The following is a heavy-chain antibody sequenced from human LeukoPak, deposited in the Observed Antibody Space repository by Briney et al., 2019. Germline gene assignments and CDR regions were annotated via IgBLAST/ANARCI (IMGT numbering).Heavy chain of an antibody. D-gene: IGHD6-13*01. CDR1: GGTFSSYA. J-gene: IGHJ3*02. Sequence: PVKVSCKASGGTFSSYAISWVRQAPGQGLEWMGGIIPIFGTANYAQKFQGRVTITTDESTSTAYMELSSLRSEDTAVYYCAIPGHYSSSWYDAFDTWGQGTMVTVSS. CDR3: AIPGHYSSSWYDAFDT. V-gene: IGHV1-69*05. CDR2: IIPIFGTA.